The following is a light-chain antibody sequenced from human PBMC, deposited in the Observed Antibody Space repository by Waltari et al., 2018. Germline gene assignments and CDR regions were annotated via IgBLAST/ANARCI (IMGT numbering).Light chain of an antibody. CDR1: SSDVGFYNY. CDR3: NSYAGSSSWV. CDR2: DVS. Sequence: QSALTQPAPVSGAPGQSITISCTGTSSDVGFYNYVSWYQQHPGKAPKLMIYDVSERHSGVSNRFSGSKSGNTASLTISGLQAEDEAYYYCNSYAGSSSWVFGGGTKLTVL. J-gene: IGLJ3*02. V-gene: IGLV2-14*01.